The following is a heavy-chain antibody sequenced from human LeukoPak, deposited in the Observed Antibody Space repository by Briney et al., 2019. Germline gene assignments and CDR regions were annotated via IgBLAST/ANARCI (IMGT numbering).Heavy chain of an antibody. D-gene: IGHD6-25*01. CDR1: GFTFGGYS. CDR3: AREPAAAGKNWFDP. CDR2: ISGSSSPI. Sequence: GGSLRLSCAASGFTFGGYSMNWVRQAPGKGLEWVSYISGSSSPIFYADSVKGRFTISRDNAKNSLYLQMNSLRAEDTAIYYCAREPAAAGKNWFDPWGQGTLVTVSS. V-gene: IGHV3-48*04. J-gene: IGHJ5*02.